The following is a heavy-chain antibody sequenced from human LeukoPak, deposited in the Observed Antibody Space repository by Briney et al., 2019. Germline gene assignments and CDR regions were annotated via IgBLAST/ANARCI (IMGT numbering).Heavy chain of an antibody. J-gene: IGHJ5*02. CDR2: IRNKAHSYAT. V-gene: IGHV3-73*01. Sequence: GGSLRLSCAASGFTFSSFAMHWVRQASGKGLEWVVRIRNKAHSYATAYAASVTGRFTISRDDSKNTAYLQMDSLETEDTAVYFCTRAAVAPGGINWFDPWGQGTLVTVSS. CDR1: GFTFSSFA. D-gene: IGHD2-15*01. CDR3: TRAAVAPGGINWFDP.